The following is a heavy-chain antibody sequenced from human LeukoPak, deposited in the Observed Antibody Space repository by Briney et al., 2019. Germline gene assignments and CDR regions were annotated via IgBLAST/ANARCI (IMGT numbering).Heavy chain of an antibody. V-gene: IGHV3-11*04. CDR1: GFTFSDYY. J-gene: IGHJ3*02. D-gene: IGHD6-13*01. Sequence: PGGSLRLSCAASGFTFSDYYMSWIRQAPGKGLEWVSYISSSGSTIYYADSVKGRFTISRDNAKNSLYLQMNSLRAEDTAVYYCASRIEIAAAVIVSAFDIWGQGTMVTVSS. CDR3: ASRIEIAAAVIVSAFDI. CDR2: ISSSGSTI.